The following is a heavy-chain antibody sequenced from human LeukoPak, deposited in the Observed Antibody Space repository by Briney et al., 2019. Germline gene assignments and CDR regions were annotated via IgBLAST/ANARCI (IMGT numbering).Heavy chain of an antibody. J-gene: IGHJ4*02. CDR3: ARDWSGGITGTPGDY. Sequence: SVKVSCKASGGTFSSYAISLVRQAPGQGLEWMGGIIPIFGTANYAQKFQGRVTITADESTSTAYMELSSLRSEDTAVYYCARDWSGGITGTPGDYWGQGTLVTVSS. CDR1: GGTFSSYA. D-gene: IGHD1-20*01. V-gene: IGHV1-69*01. CDR2: IIPIFGTA.